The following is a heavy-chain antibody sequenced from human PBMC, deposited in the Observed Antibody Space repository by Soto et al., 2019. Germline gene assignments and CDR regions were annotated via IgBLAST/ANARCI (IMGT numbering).Heavy chain of an antibody. Sequence: PGGSLRLSCTASGFTFGDYAMSWVRQAPGKGLEWVGFIRSKAYGGTTEYAASVKGRFTISRDDSKSIAYLQMNSLKTEDTAVYYCTSVSVVVPAGDAFDIWGQGTMVTVS. J-gene: IGHJ3*02. V-gene: IGHV3-49*04. CDR1: GFTFGDYA. CDR3: TSVSVVVPAGDAFDI. D-gene: IGHD2-2*01. CDR2: IRSKAYGGTT.